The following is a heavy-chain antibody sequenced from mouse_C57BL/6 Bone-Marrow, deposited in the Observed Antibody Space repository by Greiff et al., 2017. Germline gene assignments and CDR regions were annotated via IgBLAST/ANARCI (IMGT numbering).Heavy chain of an antibody. CDR3: ASTYGYDGYYFDY. CDR2: IDPSDSYT. CDR1: GYTFTSYW. D-gene: IGHD2-2*01. J-gene: IGHJ2*01. Sequence: VQLQQPGADLVMPGASVKLSCKASGYTFTSYWMHWVKQRPGQGLEWIGEIDPSDSYTNYNQKFKGKSTLTVDKSSSPAYMQLSSLTSEDSAVYYCASTYGYDGYYFDYWGQGTTLTVSS. V-gene: IGHV1-69*01.